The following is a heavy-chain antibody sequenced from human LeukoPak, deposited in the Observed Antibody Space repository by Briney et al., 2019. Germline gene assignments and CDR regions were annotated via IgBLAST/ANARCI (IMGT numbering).Heavy chain of an antibody. CDR3: ARRNDSSGYYYNL. CDR2: IYYSGST. Sequence: SETLSLTCTVSGGSISSYYWSWIRQPPGKGLEWIGYIYYSGSTNYNPSLKSRVTISVDTSKNQFSLKLSSVTAADTAVYYRARRNDSSGYYYNLWGQGTLVTVSS. D-gene: IGHD3-22*01. CDR1: GGSISSYY. J-gene: IGHJ4*02. V-gene: IGHV4-59*01.